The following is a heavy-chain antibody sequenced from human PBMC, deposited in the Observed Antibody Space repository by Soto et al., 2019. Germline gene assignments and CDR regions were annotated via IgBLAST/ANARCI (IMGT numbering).Heavy chain of an antibody. CDR1: GYTFTGYY. V-gene: IGHV1-2*02. J-gene: IGHJ6*02. CDR2: INPNSGGP. CDR3: ARDYWSGDRYYYGMDA. D-gene: IGHD3-3*01. Sequence: GASVKVSCKASGYTFTGYYIHWVRQAPGQRLEWMGYINPNSGGPNYAQKFQGRVTMTRDTSISTAYMELSRLRSDDTAVYFCARDYWSGDRYYYGMDAWGQGTTVTVSS.